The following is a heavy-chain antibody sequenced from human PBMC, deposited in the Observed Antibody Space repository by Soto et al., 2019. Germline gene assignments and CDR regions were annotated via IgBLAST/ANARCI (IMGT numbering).Heavy chain of an antibody. V-gene: IGHV2-5*02. D-gene: IGHD4-17*01. J-gene: IGHJ5*02. CDR2: IYWDDDK. CDR3: AHSKTTVTTLGFDP. CDR1: GFSLSTSGVG. Sequence: QITLKESGPTLVKPTQPLTLTCTFSGFSLSTSGVGVGWIRQPPGKALEWLALIYWDDDKRYSPSLKSRLTITKDTSKNQVVLTMTNMDPVDTATYYCAHSKTTVTTLGFDPWGQGTLVTVSS.